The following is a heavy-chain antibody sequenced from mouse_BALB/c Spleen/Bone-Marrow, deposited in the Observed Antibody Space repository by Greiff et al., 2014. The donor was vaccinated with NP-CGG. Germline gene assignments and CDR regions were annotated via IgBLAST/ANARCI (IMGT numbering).Heavy chain of an antibody. CDR1: GFSLTSYG. CDR2: IWADGST. Sequence: LQESGPGLVAPSQSLSITCTVSGFSLTSYGVHWVRQPPGRGLEWLGVIWADGSTNYNSALMSRLSIRKDNSKSQVFLKMNSLQTDDTAMYYCARITTAKGAMDYWGQGTSVTVSS. V-gene: IGHV2-9*02. J-gene: IGHJ4*01. D-gene: IGHD1-2*01. CDR3: ARITTAKGAMDY.